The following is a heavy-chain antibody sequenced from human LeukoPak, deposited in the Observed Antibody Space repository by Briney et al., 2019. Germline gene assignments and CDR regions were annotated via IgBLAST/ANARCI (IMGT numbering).Heavy chain of an antibody. Sequence: SETPSLTCTVSGVSISSGDYYWSWIRQPPGKGLEWIGYIYYSGSTYYNPSLKSRVTISVDTSKNQFSLKLSSVTAADTAVYYCARGNYFGSGSNYNWFDPWGPGTLVTVSS. D-gene: IGHD3-10*01. CDR2: IYYSGST. CDR1: GVSISSGDYY. J-gene: IGHJ5*02. CDR3: ARGNYFGSGSNYNWFDP. V-gene: IGHV4-30-4*01.